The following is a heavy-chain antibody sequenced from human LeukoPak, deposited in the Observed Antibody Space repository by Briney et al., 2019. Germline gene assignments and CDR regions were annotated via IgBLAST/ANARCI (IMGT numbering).Heavy chain of an antibody. D-gene: IGHD7-27*01. J-gene: IGHJ3*02. CDR1: GYIFTSYW. Sequence: GESLKISCKGSGYIFTSYWIGWVRQMPGKGLEWMGIIYPGDSDTRYSPSFEGQVTMSVDKSISTAYLQWSSLKASDTALYYCAGPNWGNALDMWGQGTMVTVSS. CDR2: IYPGDSDT. V-gene: IGHV5-51*01. CDR3: AGPNWGNALDM.